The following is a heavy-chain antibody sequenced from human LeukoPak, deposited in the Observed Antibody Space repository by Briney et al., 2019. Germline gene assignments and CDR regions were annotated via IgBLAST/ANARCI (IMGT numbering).Heavy chain of an antibody. CDR3: ANTNWNYGFIPIGY. CDR1: GFTFSNYG. Sequence: GGSLRLSCAASGFTFSNYGMSWVRQAPGKGLEWVSAISGSGGSTNYADSVKGRFTISRDNSKNTLYLQMNSLRAEDTAVYYCANTNWNYGFIPIGYWGQGTLVTVSS. J-gene: IGHJ4*02. CDR2: ISGSGGST. V-gene: IGHV3-23*01. D-gene: IGHD1-7*01.